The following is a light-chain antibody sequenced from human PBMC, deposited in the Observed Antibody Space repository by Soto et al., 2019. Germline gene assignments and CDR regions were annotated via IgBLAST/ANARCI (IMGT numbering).Light chain of an antibody. CDR3: QQYDSLPCT. CDR2: GAS. J-gene: IGKJ2*02. V-gene: IGKV1-33*01. CDR1: QDINDY. Sequence: EIQMTQSPSSLSASLGDRVTITCQASQDINDYSNWYQQKPGKAPRLLIYGASFLGVGGPSRFSRSGCRTHFTLTISSLQPEDVATDCCQQYDSLPCTFGQGTRLEIK.